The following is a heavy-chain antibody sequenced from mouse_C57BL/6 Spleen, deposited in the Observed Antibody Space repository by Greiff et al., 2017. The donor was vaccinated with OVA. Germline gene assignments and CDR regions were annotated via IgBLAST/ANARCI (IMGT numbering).Heavy chain of an antibody. V-gene: IGHV5-16*01. CDR1: GFTFSDYY. CDR2: INYDGSST. D-gene: IGHD1-1*01. CDR3: ARDGDYYGSSYGYFGV. Sequence: QRVESEGGLVQPGSSMKLSCTASGFTFSDYYMAWVRQVPEKGLEWVANINYDGSSTYYLDSLKSRFIISRDNAKNILYLQMSSLKSDDTATYYCARDGDYYGSSYGYFGVWGTGTTVTVSS. J-gene: IGHJ1*03.